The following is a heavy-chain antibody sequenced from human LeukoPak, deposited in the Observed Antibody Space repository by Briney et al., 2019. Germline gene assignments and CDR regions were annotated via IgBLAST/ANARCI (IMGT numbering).Heavy chain of an antibody. CDR3: ARVSGGQLAPGV. Sequence: ASVKVSCKASGYTFTGYYMHWVRQAPGQGLEWMGWINPNSGGTNYAQKFQGRATMTRDTSISTAYMELSRLRSDDTAMYYCARVSGGQLAPGVWGQGTLVTVSS. CDR1: GYTFTGYY. D-gene: IGHD6-6*01. CDR2: INPNSGGT. J-gene: IGHJ4*02. V-gene: IGHV1-2*02.